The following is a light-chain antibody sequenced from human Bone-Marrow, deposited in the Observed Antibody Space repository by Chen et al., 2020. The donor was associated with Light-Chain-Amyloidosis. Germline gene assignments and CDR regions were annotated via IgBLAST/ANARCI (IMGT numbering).Light chain of an antibody. Sequence: QSALTQPASVSGSPGQSINISCTGTSRDVGSYNLVTWYQQHPGKAPKLMIFDVTRRPSGVPNRFSGSKSGNTASLTISGLQADDEADYCCCSYAGSTTYIVFGGGTKLTVL. J-gene: IGLJ2*01. CDR3: CSYAGSTTYIV. CDR1: SRDVGSYNL. V-gene: IGLV2-23*02. CDR2: DVT.